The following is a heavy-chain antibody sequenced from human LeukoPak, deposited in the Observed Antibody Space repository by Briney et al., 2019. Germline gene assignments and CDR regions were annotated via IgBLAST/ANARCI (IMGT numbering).Heavy chain of an antibody. CDR1: GDSISGSSYY. D-gene: IGHD3-22*01. V-gene: IGHV4-39*07. J-gene: IGHJ4*02. CDR3: APGNSGYYFV. CDR2: ISYSGRT. Sequence: SETLSLTCTVSGDSISGSSYYWTWVRQPPGKGLEWVASISYSGRTYYKPSLKSRVTISVDTSKNQFSLKLNSVTAADTAVYYCAPGNSGYYFVWGQGTLVTVSS.